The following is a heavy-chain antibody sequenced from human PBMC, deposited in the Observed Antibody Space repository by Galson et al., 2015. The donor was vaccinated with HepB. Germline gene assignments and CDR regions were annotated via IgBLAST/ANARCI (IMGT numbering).Heavy chain of an antibody. V-gene: IGHV1-2*02. D-gene: IGHD4-23*01. Sequence: SVKVSCKASGYIFSDYFLHWVRQAPGQGLEWMGWINPNSGGTNYAQKFQGRVTMTRDTSMSTAYMELSRLTYDDTAVYYCARDGKDWFDPWGLGTLVTVSS. CDR1: GYIFSDYF. CDR2: INPNSGGT. J-gene: IGHJ5*02. CDR3: ARDGKDWFDP.